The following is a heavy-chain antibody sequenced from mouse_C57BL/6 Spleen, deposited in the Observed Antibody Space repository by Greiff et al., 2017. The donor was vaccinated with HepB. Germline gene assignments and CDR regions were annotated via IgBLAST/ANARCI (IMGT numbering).Heavy chain of an antibody. CDR3: GRQAYCYFAY. D-gene: IGHD2-12*01. V-gene: IGHV5-9*01. J-gene: IGHJ3*01. CDR1: GFTFSSYT. CDR2: ISGGGGNT. Sequence: EVLLVESGRCLVQPGCSLKLPCAASGFTFSSYTMSWVRQTPEKRLVWVATISGGGGNTYYPDSVKGRFTISRDNAKNSLYLQMSSVRSEDTALYYGGRQAYCYFAYWGRGTLFTISS.